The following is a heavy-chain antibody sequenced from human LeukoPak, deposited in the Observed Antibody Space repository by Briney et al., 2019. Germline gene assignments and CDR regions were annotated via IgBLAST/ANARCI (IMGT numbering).Heavy chain of an antibody. CDR3: ARGDYGDYWNYYYMDV. D-gene: IGHD4-17*01. J-gene: IGHJ6*03. Sequence: GGSLRLSCAASGFTFSSYGMHWVRQAPGKGLQWVAYIQYDGSNQQYADSVKGRFSISRDRSKNILYLQMNSLRAEDTAVYYCARGDYGDYWNYYYMDVWGKGTTVTVSS. V-gene: IGHV3-30*02. CDR1: GFTFSSYG. CDR2: IQYDGSNQ.